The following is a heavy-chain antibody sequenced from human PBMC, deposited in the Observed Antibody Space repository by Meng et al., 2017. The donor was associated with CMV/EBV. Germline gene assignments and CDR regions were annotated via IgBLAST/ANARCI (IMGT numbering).Heavy chain of an antibody. Sequence: GESLKISCAASGFTFSSYSMNWVRQAPGKGLEWVSSISSSSYIYYADSVKGRFTISRDNAKNSLYLQMNSLRAEDTAVYYCARVEDIAAEESTGYYYYGMDVWGQGTTVTVSS. D-gene: IGHD6-13*01. CDR3: ARVEDIAAEESTGYYYYGMDV. CDR1: GFTFSSYS. V-gene: IGHV3-21*01. J-gene: IGHJ6*02. CDR2: ISSSSYI.